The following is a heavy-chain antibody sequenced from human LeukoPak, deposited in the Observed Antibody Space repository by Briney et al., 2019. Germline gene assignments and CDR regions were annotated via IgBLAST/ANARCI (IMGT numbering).Heavy chain of an antibody. CDR1: GFTFSSYD. CDR2: IGVAANT. D-gene: IGHD1-26*01. CDR3: ARQNTPHGNFDY. J-gene: IGHJ4*02. V-gene: IGHV3-13*01. Sequence: PGGSLRLSCAASGFTFSSYDMHWVRQATGKGLEWVSAIGVAANTFYSGSVKGRFTISRENAKNSLYLLMSSLGAEDTAVYYCARQNTPHGNFDYWGQGTLVTVSS.